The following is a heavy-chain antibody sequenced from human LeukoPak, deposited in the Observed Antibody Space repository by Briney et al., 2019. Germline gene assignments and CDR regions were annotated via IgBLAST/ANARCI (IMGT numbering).Heavy chain of an antibody. Sequence: GGSLRLSCAASGFTFSSYSMNWVRQAPGKGLEWVASISSSSSYIYYADSVKGRFTLSRDNAKNSLYLQVNSLRAEDTGMNYCARDTVLVYWGQGTLVTVSS. CDR2: ISSSSSYI. D-gene: IGHD2-8*02. CDR3: ARDTVLVY. J-gene: IGHJ4*02. V-gene: IGHV3-21*01. CDR1: GFTFSSYS.